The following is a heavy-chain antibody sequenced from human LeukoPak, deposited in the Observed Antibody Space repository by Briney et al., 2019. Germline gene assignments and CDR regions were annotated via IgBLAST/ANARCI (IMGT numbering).Heavy chain of an antibody. CDR3: ARGPVGYFDL. J-gene: IGHJ2*01. CDR2: INPSGGSS. CDR1: GYSFTNNY. V-gene: IGHV1-46*01. Sequence: ASVKVSCKASGYSFTNNYIHWVRQAPGQGLEWMGGINPSGGSSTYAQKFQGRVTMTRNTSISTAYMELSSLRSEDTAVYYCARGPVGYFDLWGRGTLVTVSS.